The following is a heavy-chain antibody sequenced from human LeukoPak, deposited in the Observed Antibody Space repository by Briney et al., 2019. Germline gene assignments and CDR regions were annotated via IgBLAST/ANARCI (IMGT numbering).Heavy chain of an antibody. D-gene: IGHD2-15*01. CDR3: ARVFGYCSGRSCPDFDY. Sequence: ASVKVSCKASGGTFSSYAISWVRQAPGQGLEWMGGIIPIFGTANYAQKFQGRVTMTTDTSTSTAYMELRSLRSDDTAVYYCARVFGYCSGRSCPDFDYWGQGTLVTVSS. CDR1: GGTFSSYA. V-gene: IGHV1-69*05. J-gene: IGHJ4*02. CDR2: IIPIFGTA.